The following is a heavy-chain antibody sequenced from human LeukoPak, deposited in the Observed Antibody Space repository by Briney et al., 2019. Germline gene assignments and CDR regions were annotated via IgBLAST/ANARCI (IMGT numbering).Heavy chain of an antibody. V-gene: IGHV3-30*02. CDR2: IRYDGSNR. Sequence: PGGSLRLSCAASGFTFSDYGIHWVRQAPGKGLEWVAFIRYDGSNRYYADSVKGRFTISRDNSKNTLYLQINSLRAEDTAVYYCARGIAAAGTGLYNWGQGTLLTVSS. CDR1: GFTFSDYG. CDR3: ARGIAAAGTGLYN. D-gene: IGHD6-13*01. J-gene: IGHJ4*02.